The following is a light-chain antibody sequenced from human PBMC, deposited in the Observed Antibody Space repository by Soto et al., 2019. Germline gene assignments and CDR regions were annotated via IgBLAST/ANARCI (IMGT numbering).Light chain of an antibody. CDR3: QQFGTSPYT. CDR1: QSVSSIS. V-gene: IGKV3-20*01. J-gene: IGKJ2*01. CDR2: GAS. Sequence: EIVLTQSPGTLSLSPGERATLSCKASQSVSSISLAWYQQKPGQPPRLLIYGASSRATGIPDRFSGSGSGTDFTLTISRLEPEDVAVYYCQQFGTSPYTFGQGTKLEIK.